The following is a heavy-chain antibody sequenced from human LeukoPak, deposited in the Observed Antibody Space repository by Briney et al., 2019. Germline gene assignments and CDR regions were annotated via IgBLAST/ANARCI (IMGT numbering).Heavy chain of an antibody. Sequence: SETLSLTCTVSGGSISSSTYYWGWIRQPPGKGLEWIGSIYYSGRTYYNPSLKSRVTISVDTSKNQFSLRLSSVTAADTAVYYCARARQNPYFEERRRGNWFDPWGQGTLVTVSS. CDR3: ARARQNPYFEERRRGNWFDP. CDR1: GGSISSSTYY. CDR2: IYYSGRT. V-gene: IGHV4-39*07. J-gene: IGHJ5*02. D-gene: IGHD3-9*01.